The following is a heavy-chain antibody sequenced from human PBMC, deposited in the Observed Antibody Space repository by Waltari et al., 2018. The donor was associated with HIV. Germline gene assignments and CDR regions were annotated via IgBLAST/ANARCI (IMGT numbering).Heavy chain of an antibody. J-gene: IGHJ4*02. V-gene: IGHV3-7*01. D-gene: IGHD6-13*01. Sequence: EVQLVESGGGLVQPGGSLRLSCAASGFTFSDHWMSWVRQAPGKGLDWVANINQDGGEKNYVDSVKGRFTISRDNAKNSLYLQLNSLRAEDTAVYYCARDGVAAGIYFDKWGQGTLVTVSS. CDR1: GFTFSDHW. CDR3: ARDGVAAGIYFDK. CDR2: INQDGGEK.